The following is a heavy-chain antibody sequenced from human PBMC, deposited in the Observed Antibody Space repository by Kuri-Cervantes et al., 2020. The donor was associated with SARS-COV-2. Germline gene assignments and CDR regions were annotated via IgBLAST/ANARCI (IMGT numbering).Heavy chain of an antibody. D-gene: IGHD3-3*01. V-gene: IGHV6-1*01. J-gene: IGHJ5*02. Sequence: SCAISGDSVATNKAAWNWIRQSPSRGLEWLGRTYFRSNWYNDYALSVKSRVTINPDTSKNQFSLKLSSVTAADTAVYYCARQMMSSITIFGVVITRNWFDPWGQGTLVTVSS. CDR2: TYFRSNWYN. CDR3: ARQMMSSITIFGVVITRNWFDP. CDR1: GDSVATNKAA.